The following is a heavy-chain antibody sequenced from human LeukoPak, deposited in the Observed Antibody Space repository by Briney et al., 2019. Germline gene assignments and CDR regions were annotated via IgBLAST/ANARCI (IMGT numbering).Heavy chain of an antibody. CDR1: GGSISSGDSY. D-gene: IGHD2-2*01. J-gene: IGHJ5*02. CDR2: IYTTGTT. CDR3: ARAGPPDYCSSTSCYPGGWFDP. V-gene: IGHV4-61*02. Sequence: PSQTLSLTCTVSGGSISSGDSYWSWIRQPAGKGLEWIGLIYTTGTTKYNPSLKSRVTISLDTSKNQFSLKLSSVTAADTAVYYCARAGPPDYCSSTSCYPGGWFDPWGQGTLVTVSS.